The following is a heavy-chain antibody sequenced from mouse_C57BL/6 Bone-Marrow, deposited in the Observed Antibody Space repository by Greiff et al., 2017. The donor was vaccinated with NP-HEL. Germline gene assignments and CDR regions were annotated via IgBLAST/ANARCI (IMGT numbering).Heavy chain of an antibody. D-gene: IGHD4-1*01. V-gene: IGHV5-12*01. CDR1: GFTFSDYY. Sequence: EVKLVESGGGLVQPGGSLKLSCAASGFTFSDYYMYWVRQTPEKRLEWVAYISNGGGSTYYPDTVKGRFTISRDNAKNTLYLQMSRLKSEDTAMYYCAREGTGSDWGQGTLVTVSA. CDR2: ISNGGGST. CDR3: AREGTGSD. J-gene: IGHJ3*01.